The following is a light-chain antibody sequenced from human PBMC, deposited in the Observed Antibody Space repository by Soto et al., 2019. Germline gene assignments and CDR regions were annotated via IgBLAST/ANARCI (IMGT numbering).Light chain of an antibody. CDR2: AAS. CDR3: QQYNNWPRT. CDR1: QSISSY. Sequence: DIQMTQSPSSLSASVGDRVTITCRASQSISSYLNWYQQKPGKAPKLLIYAASSLQSGVPSRFSGRGSGTDFTLTISSLQPEDFAVYYCQQYNNWPRTFGQGTNVAIK. V-gene: IGKV1-39*01. J-gene: IGKJ1*01.